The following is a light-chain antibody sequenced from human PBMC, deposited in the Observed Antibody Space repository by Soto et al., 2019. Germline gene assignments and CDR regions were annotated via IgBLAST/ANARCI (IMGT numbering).Light chain of an antibody. J-gene: IGLJ1*01. V-gene: IGLV2-14*01. Sequence: QSALTQPASVSGSPGQSITISCTGTSSDVGGYSHVSWYQQNTGKAPKLMVYDVSNRPSGVSNRFSGAKSGNTASLTISGLQAEDEADYYCSSYTSGGRYVFGTGTKLTVL. CDR1: SSDVGGYSH. CDR2: DVS. CDR3: SSYTSGGRYV.